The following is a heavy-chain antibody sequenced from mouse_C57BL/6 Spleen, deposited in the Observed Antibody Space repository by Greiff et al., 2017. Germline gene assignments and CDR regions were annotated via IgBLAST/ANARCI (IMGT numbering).Heavy chain of an antibody. CDR3: ARAYYYGSPTRFAY. J-gene: IGHJ3*01. V-gene: IGHV1-14*01. D-gene: IGHD1-1*01. Sequence: EVHLVESGPELVKPGASVKMSCKASGYTFTSYVMHWVKQKPGQGLEWIGYIYPYNDGTKYNEKFKGKATLTSDKSSSTAYMELSSLTSEDSAVYYCARAYYYGSPTRFAYWGQGTLVTVSA. CDR1: GYTFTSYV. CDR2: IYPYNDGT.